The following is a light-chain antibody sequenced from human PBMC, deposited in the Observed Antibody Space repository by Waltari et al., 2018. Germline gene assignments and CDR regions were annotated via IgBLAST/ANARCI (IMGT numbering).Light chain of an antibody. J-gene: IGLJ2*01. V-gene: IGLV2-14*03. CDR3: TSYTSTNTVI. Sequence: QSVLTQPASVSGSPGQSITISCTGTSSDIGGYNYVSWYQQHPGKAPKIMIYDVSRWPSGVSHRFSGSKSGNTASLTISGLQAEDEAHYYCTSYTSTNTVIFGGGTKVTVL. CDR1: SSDIGGYNY. CDR2: DVS.